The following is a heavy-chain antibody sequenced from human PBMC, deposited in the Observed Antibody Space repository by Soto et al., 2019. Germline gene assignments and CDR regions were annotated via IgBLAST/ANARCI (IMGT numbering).Heavy chain of an antibody. J-gene: IGHJ6*02. Sequence: SVKVSCKASGGTFSSYAISWVRQAPGQGLEWMGGIIPIFGTANYAQKFQGRVTITADESTSTACMELSSLRSEDTAVYYCARDQDVSNYHGMDVWGQGTTVTVSS. CDR1: GGTFSSYA. V-gene: IGHV1-69*13. D-gene: IGHD4-4*01. CDR2: IIPIFGTA. CDR3: ARDQDVSNYHGMDV.